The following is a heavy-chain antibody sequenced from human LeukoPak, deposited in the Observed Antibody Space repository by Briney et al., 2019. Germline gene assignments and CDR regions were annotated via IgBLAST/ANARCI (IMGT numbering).Heavy chain of an antibody. CDR2: INPNTGDT. CDR3: ARDMWQQFDWFDP. V-gene: IGHV1-2*02. D-gene: IGHD6-13*01. CDR1: GYTFTAYY. Sequence: WASVKVSCTASGYTFTAYYMHWVRQAPGQGLEWMGWINPNTGDTNSAERFQGRVTMTRDSSISTAYLELSRLTSDDTAVYYCARDMWQQFDWFDPWGQGTLVTVSS. J-gene: IGHJ5*02.